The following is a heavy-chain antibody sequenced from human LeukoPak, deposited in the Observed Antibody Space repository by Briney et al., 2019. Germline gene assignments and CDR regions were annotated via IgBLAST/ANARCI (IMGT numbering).Heavy chain of an antibody. J-gene: IGHJ4*02. Sequence: QPGGSLRLSCATSGFIVSNNYMSWVRQAPGKGLEWVSVIYSGDKTYYADSVKGRFTISRDNSKNTLYLQMNSLRDEDTAMYYCAKDLYLSRWGQGTLVTVSS. CDR1: GFIVSNNY. V-gene: IGHV3-53*01. CDR3: AKDLYLSR. CDR2: IYSGDKT. D-gene: IGHD3-10*01.